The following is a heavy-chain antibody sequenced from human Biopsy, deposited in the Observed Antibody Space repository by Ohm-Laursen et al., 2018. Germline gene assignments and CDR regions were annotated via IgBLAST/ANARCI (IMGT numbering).Heavy chain of an antibody. CDR2: IFYSGII. CDR3: ARHPTGFWFDP. V-gene: IGHV4-39*01. J-gene: IGHJ5*02. CDR1: GGSVSSNTNY. Sequence: PPGTLSLTWTVSGGSVSSNTNYWAWIRQPPGKGLEWIGSIFYSGIIYYNPSLKSRVSISVDTSKNQFSLNLNSVTAADTAVYYCARHPTGFWFDPWGQGTLVIVSS.